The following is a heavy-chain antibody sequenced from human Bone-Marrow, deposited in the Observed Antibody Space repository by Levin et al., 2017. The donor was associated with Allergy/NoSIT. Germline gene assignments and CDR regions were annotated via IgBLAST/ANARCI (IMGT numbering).Heavy chain of an antibody. CDR2: IRGSGQTT. Sequence: LSLTCGVSGVIFSSSAMSWVRQAPGRGLEWVSVIRGSGQTTYYADSVKGRFTITRDNPKNTLYLQMNSLRAHDTAIYFCAKALGDYITYSYGMDVWGQGTTVTVSS. J-gene: IGHJ6*02. CDR1: GVIFSSSA. D-gene: IGHD4-17*01. V-gene: IGHV3-23*01. CDR3: AKALGDYITYSYGMDV.